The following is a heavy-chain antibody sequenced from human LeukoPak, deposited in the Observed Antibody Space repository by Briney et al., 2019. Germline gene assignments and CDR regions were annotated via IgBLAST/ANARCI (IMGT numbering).Heavy chain of an antibody. CDR3: ARKRSHFWYLDV. J-gene: IGHJ6*03. CDR2: IHHSGST. V-gene: IGHV4-59*11. Sequence: PSETLSLTCTVSGDSTSSHYWSWIRQTPGKGLEWLGFIHHSGSTDYNPSLRSRVSISIDTSKSQFTLNLRSVTAADSAIYYCARKRSHFWYLDVWGKGTTVTVYS. D-gene: IGHD3-10*01. CDR1: GDSTSSHY.